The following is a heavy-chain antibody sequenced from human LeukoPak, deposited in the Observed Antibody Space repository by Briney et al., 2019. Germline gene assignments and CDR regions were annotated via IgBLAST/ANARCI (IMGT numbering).Heavy chain of an antibody. CDR3: ARQGAITARRIHYYAMDV. V-gene: IGHV4-39*01. J-gene: IGHJ6*02. CDR1: GGLISSSGNFY. CDR2: VYYTGYS. Sequence: PSETLSLTCSVSGGLISSSGNFYWGWIRQVPGKGLEWIGSVYYTGYSYDNPSLKSRVTVSVDTSRNQFSLKLNSVTAADTAIYYCARQGAITARRIHYYAMDVWGPGTTVTVSS. D-gene: IGHD1-20*01.